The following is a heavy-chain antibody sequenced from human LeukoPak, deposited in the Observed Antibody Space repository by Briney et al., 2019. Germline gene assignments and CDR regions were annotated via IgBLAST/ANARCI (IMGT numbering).Heavy chain of an antibody. CDR1: GGSISTSNSY. CDR2: IYYSGNT. V-gene: IGHV4-39*01. CDR3: ARQTGSGLFILP. J-gene: IGHJ4*02. D-gene: IGHD3/OR15-3a*01. Sequence: SETLSLTCTVSGGSISTSNSYWGWIRQPPGKGLEWIGSIYYSGNTYYNASLKSQVSISIDTSKNQFSLRLTSVTAADTAVYYCARQTGSGLFILPGGQGTLVTVSS.